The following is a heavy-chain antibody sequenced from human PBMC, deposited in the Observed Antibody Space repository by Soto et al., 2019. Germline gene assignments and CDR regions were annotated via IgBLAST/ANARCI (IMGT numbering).Heavy chain of an antibody. D-gene: IGHD1-26*01. CDR3: ASDLVGASDSYGLDV. CDR2: IWHDGNNK. J-gene: IGHJ6*02. Sequence: LRLSCAASGFTFSNYGMHWVRQAPGKGLEWVAIIWHDGNNKYYADSVRGRFIISRDNSKNRLYLQMSSLRAEDTAVYYCASDLVGASDSYGLDVWGQGTPVTVSS. V-gene: IGHV3-33*01. CDR1: GFTFSNYG.